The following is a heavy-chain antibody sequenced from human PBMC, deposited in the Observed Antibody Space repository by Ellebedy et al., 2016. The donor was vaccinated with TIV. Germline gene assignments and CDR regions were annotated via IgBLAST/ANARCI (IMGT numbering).Heavy chain of an antibody. D-gene: IGHD2-15*01. Sequence: GESLKISCAASGFTFSKYDMGWVRQAAGKGLEWVSTIRRSGDDTFYSDSVKGRFTISRDNSKNTLHLQMSSLRVDDTVLYYCAKDGGHNRGSDSFDIWGQGTMVTVSS. CDR2: IRRSGDDT. CDR1: GFTFSKYD. V-gene: IGHV3-23*01. CDR3: AKDGGHNRGSDSFDI. J-gene: IGHJ3*02.